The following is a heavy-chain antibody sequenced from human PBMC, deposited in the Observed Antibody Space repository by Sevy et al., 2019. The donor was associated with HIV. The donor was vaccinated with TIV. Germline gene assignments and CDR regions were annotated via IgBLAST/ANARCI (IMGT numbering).Heavy chain of an antibody. CDR1: GFTFGDYC. D-gene: IGHD6-13*01. V-gene: IGHV3-49*04. CDR2: LKSDVYGGTV. Sequence: GGYLRLSCTASGFTFGDYCMSWVRQAPGKGLEWVAFLKSDVYGGTVDHAASVRGRFVISRDDSKTIAYLQMNDLKTKDTGVYYCTRWKAAQSIFDYWGQGALVTVSS. J-gene: IGHJ4*02. CDR3: TRWKAAQSIFDY.